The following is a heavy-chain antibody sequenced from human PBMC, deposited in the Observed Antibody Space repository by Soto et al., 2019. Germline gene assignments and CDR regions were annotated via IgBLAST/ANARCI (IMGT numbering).Heavy chain of an antibody. D-gene: IGHD3-10*01. CDR3: AKYSGNSGGYRVRPYYYYYFMDV. Sequence: VQLLESGGGLVQPGGSLRVSCAASGFTFGSYAMSWVRQAPGKGLEWVSTISQSGGTTYYADSVKGRFTLSRDNSKNTLYLQMNSLRAEDTAVYYCAKYSGNSGGYRVRPYYYYYFMDVWGKGTMVTVSS. CDR1: GFTFGSYA. V-gene: IGHV3-23*01. J-gene: IGHJ6*03. CDR2: ISQSGGTT.